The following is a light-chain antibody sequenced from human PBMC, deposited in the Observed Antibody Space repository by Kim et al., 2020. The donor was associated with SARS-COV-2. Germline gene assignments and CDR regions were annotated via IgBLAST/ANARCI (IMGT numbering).Light chain of an antibody. CDR1: QSVLYSSNNKNY. V-gene: IGKV4-1*01. Sequence: DIVMTQSPDSLAVSLGERATINCKSSQSVLYSSNNKNYLAWYQQKPGQPPKLLIYWASTRESGVPDRFSGSGSGTDFTVTINSMQAEDVVVYYCQQYYSTPYTFGQGTKLEI. CDR3: QQYYSTPYT. CDR2: WAS. J-gene: IGKJ2*01.